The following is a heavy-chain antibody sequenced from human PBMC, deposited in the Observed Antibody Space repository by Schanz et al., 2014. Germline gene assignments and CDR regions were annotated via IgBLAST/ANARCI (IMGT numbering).Heavy chain of an antibody. CDR1: GFIFSTFG. CDR2: IWYDGNKK. J-gene: IGHJ6*02. Sequence: QVYLVQSGGGVVQPGRSLRLSCAASGFIFSTFGMQWVRQAPGKGLEWVAVIWYDGNKKYYADFVKGRFTVSRDNSKNTLYLQMNSLRAEDTAVYYCVKDLQRELLRDDHYYGMDVWGQGTTVTVSS. V-gene: IGHV3-33*06. CDR3: VKDLQRELLRDDHYYGMDV. D-gene: IGHD1-26*01.